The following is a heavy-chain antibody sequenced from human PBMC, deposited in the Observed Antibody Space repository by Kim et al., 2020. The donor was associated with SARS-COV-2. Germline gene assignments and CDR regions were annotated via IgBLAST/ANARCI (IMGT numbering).Heavy chain of an antibody. CDR2: TYYRSKWYN. J-gene: IGHJ3*02. CDR1: GDSVSSNSAA. Sequence: SQTLSLTCAISGDSVSSNSAAWNWIRQSPSRGLEWLGRTYYRSKWYNDYAVSVKSRITINPDTSKNQFSLQLNSVTPEDTAVYYCARESTVVTPGGSDAFDIWGQGTMVTVSS. CDR3: ARESTVVTPGGSDAFDI. V-gene: IGHV6-1*01. D-gene: IGHD4-17*01.